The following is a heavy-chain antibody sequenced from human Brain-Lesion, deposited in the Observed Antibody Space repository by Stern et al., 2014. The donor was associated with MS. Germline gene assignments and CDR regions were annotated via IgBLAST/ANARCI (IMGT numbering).Heavy chain of an antibody. J-gene: IGHJ6*02. V-gene: IGHV4-61*02. D-gene: IGHD2-2*01. CDR3: ARGRVVPGFQYYATDV. Sequence: QVQLQQSGPGLVKPSQTLSLSCTVSGGSISSGGYYWSWIRQPAGKGLEWIGRIFNSGSTRYNPSLKSGVPISITPPKNQFPRRLNSMTAADTAVYYCARGRVVPGFQYYATDVWGQGTTVIVSS. CDR2: IFNSGST. CDR1: GGSISSGGYY.